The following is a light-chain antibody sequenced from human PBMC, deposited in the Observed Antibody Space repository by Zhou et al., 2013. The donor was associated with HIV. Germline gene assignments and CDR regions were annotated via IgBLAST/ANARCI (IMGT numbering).Light chain of an antibody. CDR3: SSYVHRDNVI. CDR1: SSDVGGYNY. CDR2: DVS. Sequence: QSALTQPASVSGSPGQSITISCTGTSSDVGGYNYVSWYQQHPGKAPKLMIYDVSKRPSGVSNRFSGSKSGNTASLTISGLQAEDEADYYCSSYVHRDNVIFGGGTKLTVL. V-gene: IGLV2-14*01. J-gene: IGLJ2*01.